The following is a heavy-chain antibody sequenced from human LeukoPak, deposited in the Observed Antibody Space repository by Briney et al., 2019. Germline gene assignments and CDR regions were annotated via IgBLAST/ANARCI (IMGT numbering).Heavy chain of an antibody. CDR1: GGSISSGGYY. Sequence: SETLSLTCTVSGGSISSGGYYWSWIRQHPGKGLEWIGYIYYSGSTYYNPSLKSRVTISVDTSKNQFSLKLSSVTAADTAVYYCARGGSYCSSTSCLERYVDYWGQGTLVTVSS. D-gene: IGHD2-2*01. CDR3: ARGGSYCSSTSCLERYVDY. J-gene: IGHJ4*02. CDR2: IYYSGST. V-gene: IGHV4-31*03.